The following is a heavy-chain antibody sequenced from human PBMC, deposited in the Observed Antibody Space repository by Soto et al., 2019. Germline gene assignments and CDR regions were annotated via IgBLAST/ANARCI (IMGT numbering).Heavy chain of an antibody. CDR2: LNHFGRA. Sequence: QVQLQQGGAGLLKPSETLSLTCRVTGGSFSGYYRNWVRQSPGMGLEWIAPLNHFGRANYNQSLKSRVSISLETSANPFFLRLTSVAAADTAVYYCYYYYAASGFWYAEPKTYYRDLGVWGHGTKVTGS. V-gene: IGHV4-34*01. CDR3: YYYYAASGFWYAEPKTYYRDLGV. D-gene: IGHD3-22*01. CDR1: GGSFSGYY. J-gene: IGHJ6*02.